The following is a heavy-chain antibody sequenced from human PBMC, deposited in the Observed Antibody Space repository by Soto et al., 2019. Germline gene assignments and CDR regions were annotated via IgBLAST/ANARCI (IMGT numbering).Heavy chain of an antibody. Sequence: LGGSLRLSCAASGFTFRTFAMAWVRQAPGKGLEWVSTINNSGGATYYADSVRGRFTISRDNSKNTSYLEMNSLRAEDTAVYYCAKEPEMPGRGLDYWGQGTLVTVSS. CDR1: GFTFRTFA. CDR3: AKEPEMPGRGLDY. V-gene: IGHV3-23*01. CDR2: INNSGGAT. D-gene: IGHD2-2*01. J-gene: IGHJ4*02.